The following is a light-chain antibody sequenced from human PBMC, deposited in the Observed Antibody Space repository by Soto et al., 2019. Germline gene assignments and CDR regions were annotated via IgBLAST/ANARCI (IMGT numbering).Light chain of an antibody. CDR3: QKRGSWPPT. Sequence: EIVLPQSPGTLSLSPGESATLSCRASQSVSNNYLAWYQQKPGQAHRLLIYGASNRATGVPARFSGSGSGTDFTLTISSLEPEDFGVYYCQKRGSWPPTVGQGTRLEIK. V-gene: IGKV3-11*01. CDR1: QSVSNNY. CDR2: GAS. J-gene: IGKJ5*01.